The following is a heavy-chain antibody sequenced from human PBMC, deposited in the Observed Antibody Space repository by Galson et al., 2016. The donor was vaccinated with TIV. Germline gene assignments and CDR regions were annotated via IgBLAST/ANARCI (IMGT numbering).Heavy chain of an antibody. V-gene: IGHV5-51*03. CDR1: GYTFTTYW. Sequence: QSGAEVKKPGESLKISCRASGYTFTTYWIGWVRQMPGKGLEWMGIIYPGDSETKYSPSFEGQVTISADKSNNTAYLHWSSLKASDTAIYYCARRSPELGLDYWGQGVLVTVSS. J-gene: IGHJ4*02. CDR3: ARRSPELGLDY. D-gene: IGHD2/OR15-2a*01. CDR2: IYPGDSET.